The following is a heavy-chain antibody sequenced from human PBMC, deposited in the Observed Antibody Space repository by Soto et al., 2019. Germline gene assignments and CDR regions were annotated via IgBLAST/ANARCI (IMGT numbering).Heavy chain of an antibody. CDR2: ISGSGGST. CDR3: AKKPDFWSGYYFDY. D-gene: IGHD3-3*01. Sequence: GGSLRLSCAASGFTFSSYAMSWVRQAPGKGLEWVSAISGSGGSTYYADSVKGRFTISRDNSKNTLYLQMNSLRAEDTAVYYNAKKPDFWSGYYFDYWGQGTLVTVSS. J-gene: IGHJ4*02. CDR1: GFTFSSYA. V-gene: IGHV3-23*01.